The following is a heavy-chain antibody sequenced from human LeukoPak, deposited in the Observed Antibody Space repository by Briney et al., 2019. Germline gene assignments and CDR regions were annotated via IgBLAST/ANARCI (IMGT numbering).Heavy chain of an antibody. Sequence: SETLSLTCAVYGGSFSGYYWSWIRQPPGKGLEWIGEINHSGSTNYNPSLKSRVTISVDTSKNQFSLKLSSVTAADTAVYYCARGRVYIVVVTAIRDAFDIGGQGTMVTVSS. D-gene: IGHD2-21*02. CDR3: ARGRVYIVVVTAIRDAFDI. CDR1: GGSFSGYY. J-gene: IGHJ3*02. V-gene: IGHV4-34*01. CDR2: INHSGST.